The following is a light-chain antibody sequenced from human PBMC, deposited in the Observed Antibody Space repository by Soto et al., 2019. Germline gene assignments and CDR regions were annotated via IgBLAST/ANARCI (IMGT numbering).Light chain of an antibody. V-gene: IGKV1-39*01. CDR2: AAF. CDR1: ESINNC. J-gene: IGKJ1*01. Sequence: IRMTQSPSSLSASVGDRVTITCRASESINNCLSWFQQKPGQAPKLLIYAAFTLQSGVPSRFSGSGSGTAFILSRDSLQSEDFASYFCHQAFIAPATFGQGTKV. CDR3: HQAFIAPAT.